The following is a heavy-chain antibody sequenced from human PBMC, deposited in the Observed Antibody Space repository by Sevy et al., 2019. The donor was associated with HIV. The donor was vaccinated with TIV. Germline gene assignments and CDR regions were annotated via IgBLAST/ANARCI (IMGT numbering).Heavy chain of an antibody. V-gene: IGHV3-72*01. CDR3: ATHAGIAAAGRVFNY. D-gene: IGHD6-13*01. J-gene: IGHJ4*02. CDR1: GFTFSDHY. Sequence: GGSLRLSCAASGFTFSDHYMEWVRQAPGKGLEWVGRTRNKADSYTTEYAASVKGRFTISRDDSKNSLYLQMNSLKTEDTAVYYCATHAGIAAAGRVFNYWGQGTLVTVSS. CDR2: TRNKADSYTT.